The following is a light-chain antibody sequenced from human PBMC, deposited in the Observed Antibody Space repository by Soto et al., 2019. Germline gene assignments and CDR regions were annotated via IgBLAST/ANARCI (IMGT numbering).Light chain of an antibody. J-gene: IGKJ5*01. Sequence: AIQLTQSPSSLSASVGDRVTITCRASQGISSALAWYQQKPGKAPKLLIYDASSLESGVPSRFSGSGSGTDFTLIISSLQPEDFATYYCQQFNNYVITFGQGTRLEIK. CDR1: QGISSA. CDR2: DAS. CDR3: QQFNNYVIT. V-gene: IGKV1D-13*01.